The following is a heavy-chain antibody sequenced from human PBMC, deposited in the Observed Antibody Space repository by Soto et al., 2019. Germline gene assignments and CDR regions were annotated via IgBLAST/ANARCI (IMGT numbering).Heavy chain of an antibody. Sequence: QVQLVESGGGVVQPGRSLRLSCAASGFTFSSYGMHWVRQAPCKGLEWVAVVSYDGNNEYYADSVKDRFTIYRDNSNNTLYLQMNSLRAAAKDMYYCAITITAHAVSSSSRDSTSLGALIDYWGQGTLVIVSS. CDR2: VSYDGNNE. J-gene: IGHJ4*02. CDR3: AITITAHAVSSSSRDSTSLGALIDY. CDR1: GFTFSSYG. V-gene: IGHV3-30*03. D-gene: IGHD3-3*01.